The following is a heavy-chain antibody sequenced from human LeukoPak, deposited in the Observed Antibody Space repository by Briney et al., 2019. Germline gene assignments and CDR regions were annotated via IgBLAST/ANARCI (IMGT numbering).Heavy chain of an antibody. Sequence: PSETLSLTCNVSGGSIRGYYWSWIRQPPGKGVEWIGYIYSSGSTNYNPSLKSRVTMSVDTSKNQFSLKVSSVTAADTAVYYCARVFDSGSQAYFYYMDVWGKGTTVTIFS. J-gene: IGHJ6*03. D-gene: IGHD3-10*01. CDR3: ARVFDSGSQAYFYYMDV. V-gene: IGHV4-59*01. CDR1: GGSIRGYY. CDR2: IYSSGST.